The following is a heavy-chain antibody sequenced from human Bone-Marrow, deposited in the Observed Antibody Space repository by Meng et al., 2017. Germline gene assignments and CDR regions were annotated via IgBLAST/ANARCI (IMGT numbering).Heavy chain of an antibody. Sequence: GGSLRLSCAASGFSFSSFGMNWVRQAPGKGLEWVALIWYDGTKKYYEDSVKGRFIISRDNSKNTLYLQMNTLRAEDTAVYYCAREAYDTSTYFDYWGQGNQV. V-gene: IGHV3-33*01. CDR1: GFSFSSFG. J-gene: IGHJ4*02. D-gene: IGHD3-22*01. CDR2: IWYDGTKK. CDR3: AREAYDTSTYFDY.